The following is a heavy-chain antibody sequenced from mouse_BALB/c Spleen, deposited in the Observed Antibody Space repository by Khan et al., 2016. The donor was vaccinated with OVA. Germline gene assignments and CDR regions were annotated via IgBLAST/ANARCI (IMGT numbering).Heavy chain of an antibody. CDR2: IWGDGST. CDR3: AKWGNSYYAMDY. V-gene: IGHV2-3*01. CDR1: GISLTSYG. J-gene: IGHJ4*01. Sequence: VELVESGPGPVAPSQSLSITCTVSGISLTSYGVNWVRQPPGKGLEWLGVIWGDGSTNYHSGLKSRLSISKDNSKSQVFLKLNSLQTDDTATYYCAKWGNSYYAMDYWGQGTSVTVSS. D-gene: IGHD2-1*01.